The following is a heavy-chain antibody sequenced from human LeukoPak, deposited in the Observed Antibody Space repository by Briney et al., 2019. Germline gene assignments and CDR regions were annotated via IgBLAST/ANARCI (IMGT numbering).Heavy chain of an antibody. D-gene: IGHD6-13*01. J-gene: IGHJ4*02. CDR1: GGSISSYY. V-gene: IGHV4-59*13. CDR2: IYYSGST. Sequence: SETLSLTCTVSGGSISSYYWIRIRQPPGKGLEWIGYIYYSGSTNYNPSLKSRVAISVDTSKNQFSLKLSSVTAADTAVYYCARGVYIAADQCGYWGQGTLVSVPS. CDR3: ARGVYIAADQCGY.